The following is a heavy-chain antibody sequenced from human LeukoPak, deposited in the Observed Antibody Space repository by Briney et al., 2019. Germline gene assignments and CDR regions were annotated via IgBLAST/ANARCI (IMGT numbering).Heavy chain of an antibody. CDR2: VNNDGSAT. V-gene: IGHV3-74*01. CDR3: ARDVGYSAYD. Sequence: GGSLRLSCAASGLTFRSSWMHWVRQGPGKGLVWVSRVNNDGSATTYADSVKGRFTISRDTAKNTVFPQMNSLRAEDTAVYYCARDVGYSAYDWGQGTLVTVSS. D-gene: IGHD5-12*01. CDR1: GLTFRSSW. J-gene: IGHJ4*02.